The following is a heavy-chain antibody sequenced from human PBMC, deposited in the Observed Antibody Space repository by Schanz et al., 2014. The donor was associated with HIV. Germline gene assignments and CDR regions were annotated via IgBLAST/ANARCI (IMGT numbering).Heavy chain of an antibody. CDR3: AKPEYDSRGNSQSHFDY. V-gene: IGHV3-23*01. CDR2: ISESGGRT. D-gene: IGHD3-22*01. CDR1: GFPFSNFA. Sequence: DVQLLESGGGLVKPGGSLRLSCVASGFPFSNFAMSWVRQDPGKGLEWVSSISESGGRTYYADSVNGRFTISRDNSKNTLYLQMTTLRIDDTAVYYCAKPEYDSRGNSQSHFDYWGQGTLVTVSS. J-gene: IGHJ4*02.